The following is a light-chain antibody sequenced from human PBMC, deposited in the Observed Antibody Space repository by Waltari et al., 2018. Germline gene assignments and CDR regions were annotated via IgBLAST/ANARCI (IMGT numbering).Light chain of an antibody. V-gene: IGLV2-14*01. CDR3: SSFSSSTAGI. CDR2: DVS. J-gene: IGLJ2*01. Sequence: QSGLTQPASVSGSPGQSITISCAATSSDIGAFNFISWYQQRPVKAPELLVYDVSHRPSGVSTRFSDSKSDNTAALTISGLQAEDEAVYYCSSFSSSTAGIFGGGTKVTVL. CDR1: SSDIGAFNF.